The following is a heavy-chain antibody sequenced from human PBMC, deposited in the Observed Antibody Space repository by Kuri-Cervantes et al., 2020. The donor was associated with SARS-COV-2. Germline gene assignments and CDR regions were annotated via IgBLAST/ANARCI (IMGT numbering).Heavy chain of an antibody. CDR3: ARHIREFWSGRNGVFDY. J-gene: IGHJ4*02. V-gene: IGHV3-11*04. CDR1: GFAFSDYY. Sequence: GESLKISCAASGFAFSDYYMTWIRQAPGKGLEWVSYISSSGSTIYYADSVKGRFTISRDNAKNSLYLQMNSLRAEDTAVYYCARHIREFWSGRNGVFDYWGQGTLVTVSS. CDR2: ISSSGSTI. D-gene: IGHD3-3*01.